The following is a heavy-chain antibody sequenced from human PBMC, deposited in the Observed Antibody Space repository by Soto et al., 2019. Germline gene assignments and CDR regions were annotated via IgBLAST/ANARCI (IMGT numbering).Heavy chain of an antibody. Sequence: GASLEVSCKASGYTFTSYYMHWVRQAPGQGLEWMGIINPSGGSTSYAQKFQGRVTMTRDTSTSTVYMELSSLRSEDTAVYYCARSPSIAALDYWGQGTLVTVSS. CDR2: INPSGGST. CDR3: ARSPSIAALDY. V-gene: IGHV1-46*01. J-gene: IGHJ4*02. D-gene: IGHD6-13*01. CDR1: GYTFTSYY.